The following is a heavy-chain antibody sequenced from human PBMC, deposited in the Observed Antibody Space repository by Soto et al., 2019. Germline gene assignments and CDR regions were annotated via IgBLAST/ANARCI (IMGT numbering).Heavy chain of an antibody. J-gene: IGHJ6*02. CDR1: GFTFSDYG. CDR2: LSYDGSNK. D-gene: IGHD3-10*01. V-gene: IGHV3-30*18. Sequence: AGGSLRLSCAASGFTFSDYGMHWVRQAPGKGLEWVAVLSYDGSNKYYADSVEGRFTISRDNSKSTLYLQMSALSAEDTAVYYCAKDLLWFGELFRLDVWGQGTTVTVSS. CDR3: AKDLLWFGELFRLDV.